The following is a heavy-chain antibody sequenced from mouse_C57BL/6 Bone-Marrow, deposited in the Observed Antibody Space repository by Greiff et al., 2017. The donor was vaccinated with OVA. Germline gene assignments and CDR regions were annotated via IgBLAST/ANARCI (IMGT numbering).Heavy chain of an antibody. D-gene: IGHD1-1*01. CDR1: GYTFTSYW. Sequence: QVQLQQPGAELVKPGASVKLSCKASGYTFTSYWMHWVKQRPGRGLEWIGRIDPNSGGTKYNEKIKSKATLTVDKPSSTADMQLSSLTSEDSAVYYCARDPHYYGSSYAMDYWGQGTSVTVSS. CDR2: IDPNSGGT. J-gene: IGHJ4*01. CDR3: ARDPHYYGSSYAMDY. V-gene: IGHV1-72*01.